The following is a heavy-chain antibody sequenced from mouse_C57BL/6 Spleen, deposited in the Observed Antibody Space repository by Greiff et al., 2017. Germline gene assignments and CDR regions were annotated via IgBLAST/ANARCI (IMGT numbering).Heavy chain of an antibody. D-gene: IGHD2-3*01. V-gene: IGHV1-82*01. CDR1: GYAFSSSW. J-gene: IGHJ3*01. CDR2: IYPGDGDT. CDR3: ARYGGYYRRFAY. Sequence: QVQLQQSGPELVKPGASVKISCKASGYAFSSSWMNWVKQRPGKGLEWIGRIYPGDGDTNNNGKFKGKATLTADKSSSTAYMQLSILTSEESAVSFCARYGGYYRRFAYWGQGTLVTVSA.